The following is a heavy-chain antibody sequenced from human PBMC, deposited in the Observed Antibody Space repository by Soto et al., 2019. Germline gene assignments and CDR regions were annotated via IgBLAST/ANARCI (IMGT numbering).Heavy chain of an antibody. Sequence: QVQLQESDAGLVKASQTLSLTCTVSGGSVSSGAYYWTWIRQRPGKGLEWIGYIYYSGSTYYSPSLKSRLSISLDTSKNQFSLRLGSVTAADTAMYYCARARLRAVYAFDIWGQGTMVTVSS. CDR2: IYYSGST. D-gene: IGHD5-12*01. CDR3: ARARLRAVYAFDI. J-gene: IGHJ3*02. V-gene: IGHV4-31*03. CDR1: GGSVSSGAYY.